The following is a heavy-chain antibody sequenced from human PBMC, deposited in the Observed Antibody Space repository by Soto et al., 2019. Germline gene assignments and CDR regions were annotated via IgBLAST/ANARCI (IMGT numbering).Heavy chain of an antibody. J-gene: IGHJ6*02. Sequence: HSETLRLTCTVAGGSISSFYWSWFLQSPGKRMEWIGYVHHSWGSSYNPSLQSRVAISLDTSKSQFSLKVTSVTATDTAVYYCARQGFGPLHGLVDVWGQGTTVTVSS. D-gene: IGHD3-10*01. V-gene: IGHV4-59*08. CDR3: ARQGFGPLHGLVDV. CDR2: VHHSWGS. CDR1: GGSISSFY.